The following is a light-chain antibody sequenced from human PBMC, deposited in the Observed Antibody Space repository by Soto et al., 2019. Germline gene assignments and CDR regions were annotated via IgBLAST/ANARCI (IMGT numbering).Light chain of an antibody. Sequence: DIVMTQSPDSLAVSLGERATINCKSSQSVLYNSVNKNYLAWYQQNAGQPPKLLIYWASTRDSGVPDRFSGSGSGADFTLTINNLQAEDVAVYYCQQYYTTLSFGGGTKVEIK. V-gene: IGKV4-1*01. CDR3: QQYYTTLS. CDR1: QSVLYNSVNKNY. J-gene: IGKJ4*01. CDR2: WAS.